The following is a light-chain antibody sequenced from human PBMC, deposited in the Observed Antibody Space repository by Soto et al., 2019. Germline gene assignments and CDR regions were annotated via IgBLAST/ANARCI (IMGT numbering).Light chain of an antibody. V-gene: IGKV3-15*01. CDR1: QTIDNK. CDR3: QQYKDWRT. J-gene: IGKJ1*01. Sequence: IVMTQSPATLSVSPGERATLSCRASQTIDNKLAWYQQRPGQAPRLLIYGASIRATGIPARFSGSGSGTEFTLTISGLQSEDFGVYYCQQYKDWRTFGQGTNVAIK. CDR2: GAS.